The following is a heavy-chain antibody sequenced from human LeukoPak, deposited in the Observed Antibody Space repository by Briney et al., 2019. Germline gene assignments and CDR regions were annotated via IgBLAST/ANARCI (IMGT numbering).Heavy chain of an antibody. V-gene: IGHV1-2*02. J-gene: IGHJ5*02. CDR3: ARDEQWELRGGFDP. D-gene: IGHD1-26*01. CDR2: INPNSGGT. CDR1: GYTFTGYY. Sequence: GASVKVSCKASGYTFTGYYMHWVRQAPGQGLEWMGWINPNSGGTNYAQKFQGRVTMTRDTSISTAYMELSRLRSDDTAVYYCARDEQWELRGGFDPWGQGTLVTVSS.